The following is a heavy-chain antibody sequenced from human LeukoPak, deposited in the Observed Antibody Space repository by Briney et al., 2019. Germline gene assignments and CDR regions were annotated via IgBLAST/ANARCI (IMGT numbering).Heavy chain of an antibody. CDR1: GFPFNTFW. CDR3: ARSVTMVRGTCDY. CDR2: IKEDGGEK. V-gene: IGHV3-7*03. J-gene: IGHJ4*02. D-gene: IGHD3-10*01. Sequence: PGGSLRLSCAASGFPFNTFWMSWVRQAPGKGLEWVANIKEDGGEKYYVDSVKGRFTISRDNAKNSLYLQMNSLRAEDTALYYCARSVTMVRGTCDYWGQGTLVTVSS.